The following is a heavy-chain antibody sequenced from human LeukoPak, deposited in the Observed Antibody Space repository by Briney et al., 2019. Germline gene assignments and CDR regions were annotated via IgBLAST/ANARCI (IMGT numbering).Heavy chain of an antibody. Sequence: GGSLRRSCAASGFTFSTYAMSWVRQAPGKGLEWVSGISGSGGSTYYADSVKGRVTISRDNSKNTLYLQMNSLRAEDTAVYYCAKDVGNYYGSSGGLHYWGQGTLVTVSS. CDR2: ISGSGGST. D-gene: IGHD3-22*01. V-gene: IGHV3-23*01. J-gene: IGHJ4*02. CDR3: AKDVGNYYGSSGGLHY. CDR1: GFTFSTYA.